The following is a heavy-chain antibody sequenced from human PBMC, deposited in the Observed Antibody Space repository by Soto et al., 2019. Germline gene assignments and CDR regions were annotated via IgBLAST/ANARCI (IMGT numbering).Heavy chain of an antibody. J-gene: IGHJ1*01. Sequence: EVQLVESGGGLVKPGGSLRLSCAASGFTFSSYSMNWVRQAPGKGLVWVSSISSSSSSIYYADSVKGRFTISRDNAKNSLHLQMNSLRAEDTAVYYFARDPSDLWEPDQYFQRCGQGTLVTVSS. CDR3: ARDPSDLWEPDQYFQR. D-gene: IGHD1-26*01. CDR2: ISSSSSSI. CDR1: GFTFSSYS. V-gene: IGHV3-21*06.